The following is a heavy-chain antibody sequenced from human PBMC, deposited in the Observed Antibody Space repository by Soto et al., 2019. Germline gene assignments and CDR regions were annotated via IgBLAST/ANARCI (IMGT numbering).Heavy chain of an antibody. D-gene: IGHD4-17*01. J-gene: IGHJ3*02. V-gene: IGHV6-1*01. CDR2: TYYRSKWYN. CDR1: GDSVSSNSAA. Sequence: SQTLSLTCAISGDSVSSNSAAWNWIRQSPSRGLEWLGRTYYRSKWYNDYAVSVKSRITINPDTSKNQFSLQLNSVTPEDTAVYYCARDYPTPGLYGDGDAFDIWGQGTMVTVSS. CDR3: ARDYPTPGLYGDGDAFDI.